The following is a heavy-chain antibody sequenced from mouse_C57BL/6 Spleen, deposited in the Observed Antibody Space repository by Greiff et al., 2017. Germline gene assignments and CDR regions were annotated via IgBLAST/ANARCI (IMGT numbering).Heavy chain of an antibody. J-gene: IGHJ2*01. V-gene: IGHV1-69*01. D-gene: IGHD2-5*01. CDR2: IDPSDSYT. Sequence: QVQLQQPGAELVMPGASVKLSCKASGYTFTSYWMHWVKQRPGQGLEWIGEIDPSDSYTNYNQKFKGKSTLTVDKSSSTAYMQLSSLTSEDSAVXYCARYTPYYSNPFDYWGQGTTLTVSS. CDR3: ARYTPYYSNPFDY. CDR1: GYTFTSYW.